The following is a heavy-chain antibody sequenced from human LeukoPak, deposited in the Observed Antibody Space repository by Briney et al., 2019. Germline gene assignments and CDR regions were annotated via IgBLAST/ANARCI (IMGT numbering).Heavy chain of an antibody. CDR1: GFTFSSYA. CDR2: ISYDGSNK. V-gene: IGHV3-30*04. J-gene: IGHJ4*02. D-gene: IGHD5-18*01. CDR3: ARATWIQLWLRFDY. Sequence: GRSLRLSCAAPGFTFSSYAMHWVRQAPGKGLEWVAVISYDGSNKYYADSVKGRFTISRDNSKNTLYLQMNSLRAEDTAVYYCARATWIQLWLRFDYWGQGTLVTVSS.